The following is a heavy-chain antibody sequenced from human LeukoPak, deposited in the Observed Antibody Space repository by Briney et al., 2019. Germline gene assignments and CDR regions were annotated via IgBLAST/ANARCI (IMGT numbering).Heavy chain of an antibody. CDR3: ARGPRPYYYDSSGSPGYFDY. Sequence: SVKVSCKASGGTFSSYAISWVRQAPGQGLEWTGGIIPIFGTANYAQKFQGRVTITADESTSTAYMELSSLRSEDTAVYYCARGPRPYYYDSSGSPGYFDYWGQGTLVTVSS. J-gene: IGHJ4*02. D-gene: IGHD3-22*01. V-gene: IGHV1-69*01. CDR1: GGTFSSYA. CDR2: IIPIFGTA.